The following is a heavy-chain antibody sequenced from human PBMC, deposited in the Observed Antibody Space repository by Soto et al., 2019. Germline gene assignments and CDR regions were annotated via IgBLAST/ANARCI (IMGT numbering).Heavy chain of an antibody. CDR3: ARVRYDRSGFDH. V-gene: IGHV4-4*02. CDR2: ISHSGIT. CDR1: GDSISSSHW. J-gene: IGHJ4*02. D-gene: IGHD3-22*01. Sequence: QVQLQESGPGLVRPSGALSVTCAVSGDSISSSHWWSWVRQSPGKGLEWIGEISHSGITNYNPSPKSRVTISGDKSKTQLSLKLTSVTAADTAVYYCARVRYDRSGFDHWGQGTLVSVSS.